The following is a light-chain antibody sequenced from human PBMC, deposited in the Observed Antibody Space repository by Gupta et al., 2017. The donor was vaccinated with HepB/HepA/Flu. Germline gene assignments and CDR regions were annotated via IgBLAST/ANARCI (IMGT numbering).Light chain of an antibody. CDR2: NDS. J-gene: IGLJ1*01. V-gene: IGLV3-21*03. Sequence: SYVLTQPPSVSVAPGKTATITCGGSNIGTQNVHWYQQKPGQTPVLVILNDSDRPSEIPARFSCSNPGNKATPPIISVDAGDEADDYCKVSDANSDHLVFGTGTKLTVL. CDR1: NIGTQN. CDR3: KVSDANSDHLV.